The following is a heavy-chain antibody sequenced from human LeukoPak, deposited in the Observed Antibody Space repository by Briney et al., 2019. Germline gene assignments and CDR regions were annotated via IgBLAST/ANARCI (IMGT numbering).Heavy chain of an antibody. V-gene: IGHV1-2*02. D-gene: IGHD6-6*01. J-gene: IGHJ4*02. CDR3: ARDLGWSSSH. CDR2: INPTGGT. Sequence: ASVKVSCKASGYTFTGHYMNGVRLAPGQGLEGMGWINPTGGTTYAQKFQDRGTMTRDTSINTAYMELSGLRSDDPAVYYCARDLGWSSSHWGQGTLVTVSS. CDR1: GYTFTGHY.